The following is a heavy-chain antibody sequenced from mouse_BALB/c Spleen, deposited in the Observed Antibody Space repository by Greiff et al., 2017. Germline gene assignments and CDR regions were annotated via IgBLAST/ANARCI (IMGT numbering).Heavy chain of an antibody. Sequence: EVQLQESGPELVKPGASVKISCKASGYSFTGYYMHWVKQSHVKSLEWIGRINPYNGATSYNQNFKDKASLTVDKSSSTAYMELHSLTSEDSAVYYCARLRGYYDAMDYWGQGTSVTVSS. V-gene: IGHV1-31*01. J-gene: IGHJ4*01. D-gene: IGHD2-2*01. CDR2: INPYNGAT. CDR1: GYSFTGYY. CDR3: ARLRGYYDAMDY.